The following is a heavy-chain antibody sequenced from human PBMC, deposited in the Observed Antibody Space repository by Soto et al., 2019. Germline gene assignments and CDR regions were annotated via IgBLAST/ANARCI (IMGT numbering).Heavy chain of an antibody. CDR3: AKGSDGGRPYYFDS. Sequence: EVQLLESGGGLVQPGGSLRLSCVASGFTFSNYAMSWVRQAPGEGLEWVSAINDVGGSTYYADSVKGRFTISRDRSENTLSLQMNSLRAEDTALYYCAKGSDGGRPYYFDSWGQGTRVTVSS. V-gene: IGHV3-23*01. J-gene: IGHJ4*02. CDR1: GFTFSNYA. CDR2: INDVGGST.